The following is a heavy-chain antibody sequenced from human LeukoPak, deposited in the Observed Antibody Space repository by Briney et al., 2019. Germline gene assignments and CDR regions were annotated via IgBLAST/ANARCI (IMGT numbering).Heavy chain of an antibody. D-gene: IGHD3-3*01. V-gene: IGHV1-2*02. CDR3: ARGPPDFWSGYFDY. CDR1: GYIFSGYY. J-gene: IGHJ4*02. Sequence: ASVKVSCKASGYIFSGYYMHWLRQAPGQGLEWMGWINPNSGGADYAQKFQGRVTMTRDTSISTAYMELSRLRFDDTAVYYCARGPPDFWSGYFDYWGQGTLVTVSS. CDR2: INPNSGGA.